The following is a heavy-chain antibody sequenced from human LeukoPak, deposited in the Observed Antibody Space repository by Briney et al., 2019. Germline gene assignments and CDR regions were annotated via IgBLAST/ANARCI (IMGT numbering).Heavy chain of an antibody. CDR1: GGSISGYY. V-gene: IGHV4-4*07. J-gene: IGHJ4*02. CDR2: IYTSGGT. Sequence: SETLSLTCTVSGGSISGYYWSWIRQPAGKGLEWIGRIYTSGGTNYNPSLTSRVTISLDTSRNQFSLKVTSLTAADTAVYYCARAPIGSHLDYWGPGTLVTVSS. D-gene: IGHD1-26*01. CDR3: ARAPIGSHLDY.